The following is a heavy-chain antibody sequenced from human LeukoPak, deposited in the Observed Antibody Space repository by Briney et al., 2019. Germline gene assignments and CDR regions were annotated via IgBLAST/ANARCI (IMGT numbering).Heavy chain of an antibody. CDR1: GGSISSYY. V-gene: IGHV4-59*01. CDR2: IYYSGST. CDR3: ARDSCGDYSMDV. J-gene: IGHJ6*02. D-gene: IGHD2-21*01. Sequence: PSETLSLTCTVSGGSISSYYWSWIRQPPGKGLEWIGYIYYSGSTNYNPSLKSRVTISVDTSKNQFSLKLSSVTAADTAVYYCARDSCGDYSMDVWGQGTTVTVSS.